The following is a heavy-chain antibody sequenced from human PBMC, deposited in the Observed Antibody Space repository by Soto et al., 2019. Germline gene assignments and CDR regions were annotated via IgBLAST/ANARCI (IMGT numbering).Heavy chain of an antibody. CDR3: AREPPGDKVDY. Sequence: QVQLQESGPGLVKPSQTLSLTSTVSGGSISRNYYCWSWSRHSPDRGLEWIGHIYNGGTIYNNPSLASRITIAVDASKTQSSLDLNSVTAADAAVYYGAREPPGDKVDYWGQGILVTVSS. CDR2: IYNGGTI. V-gene: IGHV4-30-4*01. CDR1: GGSISRNYYC. J-gene: IGHJ4*02. D-gene: IGHD7-27*01.